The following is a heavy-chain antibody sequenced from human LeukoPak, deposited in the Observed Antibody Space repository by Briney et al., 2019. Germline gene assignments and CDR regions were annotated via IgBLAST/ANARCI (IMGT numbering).Heavy chain of an antibody. D-gene: IGHD5-12*01. CDR1: GYTFTSYD. Sequence: ASVKVSCKASGYTFTSYDINWVRQATGQGLEWMGWMNPNSGNTGYAQKFQGRVTMSRNTSISTAYMELSSLRSEDTAVYYCARAKSGYDYYYYMDVWGKGTTVTISS. V-gene: IGHV1-8*01. J-gene: IGHJ6*03. CDR2: MNPNSGNT. CDR3: ARAKSGYDYYYYMDV.